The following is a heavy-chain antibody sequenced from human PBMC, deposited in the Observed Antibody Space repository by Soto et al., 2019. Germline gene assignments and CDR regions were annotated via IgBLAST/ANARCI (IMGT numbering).Heavy chain of an antibody. J-gene: IGHJ4*02. Sequence: GGSLRLSCAASGFAFSSSWMHWARQAPGKGLVWVSRINSDGSSTNHADSVKGRFTIFRDNAKNTLYLEMNSLRAEDTAVYFCSRGLGGSDDYWGQGTLVTVSS. CDR1: GFAFSSSW. V-gene: IGHV3-74*01. D-gene: IGHD2-15*01. CDR2: INSDGSST. CDR3: SRGLGGSDDY.